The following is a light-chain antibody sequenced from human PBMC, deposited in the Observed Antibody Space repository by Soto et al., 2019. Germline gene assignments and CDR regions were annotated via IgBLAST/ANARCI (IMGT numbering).Light chain of an antibody. CDR2: AAS. Sequence: DIQMTQSPSSLSASTGDRVVITGRASQGIGNELGWYQPKPGKAPKCLIYAASTLERGVPSRFSGTGSGTEFTLTISSLQPDDFATYYCQQYYRSSITFGQGTRLEI. CDR1: QGIGNE. CDR3: QQYYRSSIT. V-gene: IGKV1-17*01. J-gene: IGKJ5*01.